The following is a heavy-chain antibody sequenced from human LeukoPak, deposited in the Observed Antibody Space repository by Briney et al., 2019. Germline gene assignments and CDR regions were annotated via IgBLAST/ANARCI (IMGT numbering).Heavy chain of an antibody. CDR3: ARQYYDSSGYPPQYYYYGMDV. CDR1: GGSISSYY. J-gene: IGHJ6*02. D-gene: IGHD3-22*01. V-gene: IGHV4-59*08. CDR2: IYYSGST. Sequence: SETLSLTCTVSGGSISSYYWSWIRQPPGKGLEWIGYIYYSGSTHYNPSLKSRVTISVDTSKNQFSLKLSSVTAADTAVYYCARQYYDSSGYPPQYYYYGMDVWGQGTTVTVSS.